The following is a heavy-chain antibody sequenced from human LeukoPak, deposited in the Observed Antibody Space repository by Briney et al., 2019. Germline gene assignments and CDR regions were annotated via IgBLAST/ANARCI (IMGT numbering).Heavy chain of an antibody. V-gene: IGHV1-2*02. J-gene: IGHJ4*02. D-gene: IGHD2-2*01. Sequence: ASVKVSCKASGYTFTGYYMHWVRQAPGQGLEWMGWINPNSGGTNYAQKFQGRVTMTRGTSISTAYMELSRLRSDDTAVYYCARGYCSSTSCYDYLDYWGQGTLVTVSS. CDR3: ARGYCSSTSCYDYLDY. CDR2: INPNSGGT. CDR1: GYTFTGYY.